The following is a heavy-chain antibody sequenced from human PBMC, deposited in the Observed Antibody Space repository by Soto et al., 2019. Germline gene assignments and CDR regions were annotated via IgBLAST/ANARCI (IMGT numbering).Heavy chain of an antibody. V-gene: IGHV3-48*01. D-gene: IGHD5-18*01. Sequence: PWGSLRLSCAASGFTFSSYTMNWVRQAPGKGLEHISYITTTGTTIHYADSVRGRFTVSRDNAKNSLYLQMNSLRAEDTAVYYCARDYGYAFDIWGQGTMVTVSS. CDR2: ITTTGTTI. CDR3: ARDYGYAFDI. CDR1: GFTFSSYT. J-gene: IGHJ3*02.